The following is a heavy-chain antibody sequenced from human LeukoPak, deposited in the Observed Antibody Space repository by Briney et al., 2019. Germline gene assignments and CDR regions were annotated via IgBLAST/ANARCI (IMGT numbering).Heavy chain of an antibody. CDR1: GYSFTNCW. D-gene: IGHD3-16*01. Sequence: GESLKISCAGSGYSFTNCWIAWVRQMPGKGLEWMGFIYPDDSDTRYSPSFQGQVTISADKSTSTAYLQWSSLKASDTAIYYCTRRGGLTSGGKYFDYWGQGTLVTVAS. CDR3: TRRGGLTSGGKYFDY. CDR2: IYPDDSDT. V-gene: IGHV5-51*01. J-gene: IGHJ4*02.